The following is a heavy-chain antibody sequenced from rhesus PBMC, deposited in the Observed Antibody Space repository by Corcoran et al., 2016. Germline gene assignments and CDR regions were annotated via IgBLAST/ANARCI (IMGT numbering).Heavy chain of an antibody. J-gene: IGHJ4*01. CDR2: IEPRYSDP. CDR1: GYGFTRSW. V-gene: IGHV5-2*01. Sequence: EVQLVQYGEEVKRPGDDLTLSCEASGYGFTRSWIRRVRHMPGKVLEWIGAIEPRYSDPRYSPSVQGQVTCAAAKAISPTYLQWSSLRASDSATYYWAKGPFYFDDWGQVVLVTVSS. CDR3: AKGPFYFDD.